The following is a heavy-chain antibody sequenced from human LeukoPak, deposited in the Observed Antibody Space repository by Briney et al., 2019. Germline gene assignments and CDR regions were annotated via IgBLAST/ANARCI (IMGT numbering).Heavy chain of an antibody. CDR2: IYSSGST. Sequence: SETLSLTCTVSGGSISDYFWSWIRQPAGKGLEWIGRIYSSGSTLYNPPLKSRVTMSVDTSKNQFSLRLTSVTAADTAVYYCARGPYCGDDCYFDSWGRGTLFTVSS. D-gene: IGHD2-21*01. CDR3: ARGPYCGDDCYFDS. CDR1: GGSISDYF. J-gene: IGHJ4*02. V-gene: IGHV4-4*07.